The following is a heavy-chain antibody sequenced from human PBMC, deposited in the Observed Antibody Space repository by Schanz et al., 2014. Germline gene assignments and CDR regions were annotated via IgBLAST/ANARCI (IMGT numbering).Heavy chain of an antibody. J-gene: IGHJ4*02. CDR1: GFTFTNYA. V-gene: IGHV3-23*01. D-gene: IGHD2-8*02. Sequence: DVHLLESGGGLVQPGGSLRLSCAASGFTFTNYAMSWVRQAPGKGLEWVSLISDSGDTAYYADSVKGRFTISRDNFKGALYLQMSSLRAEDTAVYYCAKSLESCPGGRCSRGYFDYWGQGTLVNVSS. CDR2: ISDSGDTA. CDR3: AKSLESCPGGRCSRGYFDY.